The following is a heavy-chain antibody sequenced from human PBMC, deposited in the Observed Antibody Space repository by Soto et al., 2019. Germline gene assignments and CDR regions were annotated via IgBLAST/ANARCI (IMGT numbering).Heavy chain of an antibody. V-gene: IGHV4-39*01. CDR1: GGSISSSSYY. Sequence: SETLSLTCTVSGGSISSSSYYWGWIRQPPGKGLEWIGSIYYSGSTYYNPSLKSRVTISVDTSKNQFSLKLSSVTAADTAVYYCASQYYDFCSGYYKMWYYYYGMDVWGQGTTVTVSS. CDR3: ASQYYDFCSGYYKMWYYYYGMDV. D-gene: IGHD3-3*01. J-gene: IGHJ6*02. CDR2: IYYSGST.